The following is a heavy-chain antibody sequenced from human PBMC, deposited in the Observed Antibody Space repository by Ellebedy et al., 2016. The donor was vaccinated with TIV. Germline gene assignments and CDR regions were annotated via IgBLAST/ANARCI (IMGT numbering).Heavy chain of an antibody. CDR3: AKEYSSGQNHYYYGMDV. CDR2: ISSSSTYI. J-gene: IGHJ6*02. Sequence: GESLKIPCAASGFTFSAYSMNWVRQAPGKGLEWVSSISSSSTYIYYADSVKGRFTIYRDNAKKSRYLQMNSLRAEDTAVYYCAKEYSSGQNHYYYGMDVWGQGTTVTVSS. V-gene: IGHV3-21*01. CDR1: GFTFSAYS. D-gene: IGHD3-22*01.